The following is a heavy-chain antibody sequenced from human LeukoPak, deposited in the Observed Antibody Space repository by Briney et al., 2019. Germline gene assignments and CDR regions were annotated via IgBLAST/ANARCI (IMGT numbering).Heavy chain of an antibody. CDR1: GGSFSGYY. J-gene: IGHJ4*02. D-gene: IGHD2-15*01. CDR2: INHSGST. CDR3: ARGRGYCSGGSCYPVY. Sequence: SETLSFTCAVYGGSFSGYYWSWIRQPPGKGLEWIGEINHSGSTNYNPSLKSRVTISVDTSKNQFSLKLSSVTAADTAVYYCARGRGYCSGGSCYPVYWGQGTLVTVSS. V-gene: IGHV4-34*01.